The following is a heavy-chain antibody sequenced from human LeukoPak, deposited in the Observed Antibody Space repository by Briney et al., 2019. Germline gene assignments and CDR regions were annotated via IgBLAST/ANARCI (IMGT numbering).Heavy chain of an antibody. J-gene: IGHJ5*02. V-gene: IGHV5-51*01. CDR3: ARLTRTGRYYYDSSGYGWFDP. D-gene: IGHD3-22*01. CDR2: IYPGDSDT. Sequence: KRGESLKISCKGSGNSFTNYWIGWVRQMPGKGLEWMGIIYPGDSDTRYSPSFQGQVTISADKSISTAYLQWSSLKASDTAMYYCARLTRTGRYYYDSSGYGWFDPWGQGTLVTVSS. CDR1: GNSFTNYW.